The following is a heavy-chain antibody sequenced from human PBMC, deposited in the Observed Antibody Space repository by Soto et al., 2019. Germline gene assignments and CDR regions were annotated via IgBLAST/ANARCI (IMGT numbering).Heavy chain of an antibody. Sequence: VQLLESGGGLVQPGGSLRLSCAASGFTFRDYAMNWVRQAPGKGLEWVADISGNGNSARHADSVRGRFTISRDNSRDTLYLHMKSLRVDDTAVYFCGIEIRGSGWSVCDYWGQGDLVTVSS. CDR3: GIEIRGSGWSVCDY. CDR1: GFTFRDYA. J-gene: IGHJ4*02. CDR2: ISGNGNSA. D-gene: IGHD6-19*01. V-gene: IGHV3-23*01.